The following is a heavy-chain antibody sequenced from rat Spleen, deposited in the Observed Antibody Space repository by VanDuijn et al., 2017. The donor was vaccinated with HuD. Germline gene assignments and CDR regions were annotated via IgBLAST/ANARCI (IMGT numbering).Heavy chain of an antibody. D-gene: IGHD4-1*01. CDR2: MWSGGST. CDR1: GFSLTSYN. V-gene: IGHV2-45*01. CDR3: ARDGGSYYFDY. J-gene: IGHJ2*01. Sequence: QVQLKESGPGLVQPSETLSLTCTVSGFSLTSYNVHWVRQPPGKGLEWMGVMWSGGSTDYNSALKSRLSISRDTSKNQVFLKMNRLQDEDTTTYYCARDGGSYYFDYWGQGVMVTVSS.